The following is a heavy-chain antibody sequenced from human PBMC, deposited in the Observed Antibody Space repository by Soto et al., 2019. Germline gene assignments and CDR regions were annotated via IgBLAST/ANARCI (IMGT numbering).Heavy chain of an antibody. V-gene: IGHV3-15*01. J-gene: IGHJ3*02. CDR1: GFPFTTAW. CDR2: IRSKNSGETR. Sequence: PGGSLGLSCAASGFPFTTAWMTWVRQAPGKGLEWVGRIRSKNSGETREYAAPVKGRFTISRDDSNNMLYPEMNSLKIEDTGVYYCTTEGFSGRLAICAQGTRVPVSS. CDR3: TTEGFSGRLAI. D-gene: IGHD1-26*01.